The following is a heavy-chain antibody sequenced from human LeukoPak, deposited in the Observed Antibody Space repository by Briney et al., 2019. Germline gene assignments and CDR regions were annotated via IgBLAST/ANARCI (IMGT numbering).Heavy chain of an antibody. V-gene: IGHV3-43*02. J-gene: IGHJ4*02. CDR1: GFTFDRFA. D-gene: IGHD4-23*01. CDR2: ISGDGFTT. CDR3: GKDHVYGGADY. Sequence: GGSLRLSCAASGFTFDRFAMHWVRQAPGKGLEWVSLISGDGFTTYYVDSVKGRFTMSRDNSKNSLYLQMKSLRTEDTALYYCGKDHVYGGADYWGQGTLVTVSS.